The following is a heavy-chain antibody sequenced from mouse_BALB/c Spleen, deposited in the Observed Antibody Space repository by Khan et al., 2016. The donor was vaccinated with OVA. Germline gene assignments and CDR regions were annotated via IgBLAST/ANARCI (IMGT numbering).Heavy chain of an antibody. CDR1: GYIFTSYM. D-gene: IGHD1-1*01. Sequence: QVQLQQSGAELARPGASVKMSCKASGYIFTSYMMHWVKQRPGQGLEWIGDINPSSGYNNYNQKFKDKATLTADKSSSTAYMQLGSRTAEGSAVYYCARGGYGSFGYWGQGTLVTVSA. J-gene: IGHJ3*01. CDR3: ARGGYGSFGY. CDR2: INPSSGYN. V-gene: IGHV1-4*01.